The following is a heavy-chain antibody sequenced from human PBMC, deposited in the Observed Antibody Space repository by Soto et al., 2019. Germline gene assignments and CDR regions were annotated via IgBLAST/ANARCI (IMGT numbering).Heavy chain of an antibody. CDR3: ARGGYSYGSLYYYYGMDV. CDR2: MNPNSGNT. J-gene: IGHJ6*02. D-gene: IGHD5-18*01. Sequence: ASVKVSCKASGYTFTSYDINWVRQATGQGLERMGWMNPNSGNTGYAQKFQGRVTMTRNTSISTAYMELSSLRSEDTAVYYCARGGYSYGSLYYYYGMDVWGQGTTVTVSS. CDR1: GYTFTSYD. V-gene: IGHV1-8*01.